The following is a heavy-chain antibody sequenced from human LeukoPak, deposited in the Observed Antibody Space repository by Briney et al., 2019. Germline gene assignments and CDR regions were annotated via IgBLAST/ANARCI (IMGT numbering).Heavy chain of an antibody. V-gene: IGHV3-30*03. Sequence: PGGSLRLSCAASGFTFSSYGMHWVRQAPGKGLEWVAVISYDGSNKYYADSVKGRFTISRDNSKNTLYLQMNSLRAEDTAVYYCARVYRGYWGQGTLVTVSS. CDR1: GFTFSSYG. CDR3: ARVYRGY. J-gene: IGHJ4*02. D-gene: IGHD1-26*01. CDR2: ISYDGSNK.